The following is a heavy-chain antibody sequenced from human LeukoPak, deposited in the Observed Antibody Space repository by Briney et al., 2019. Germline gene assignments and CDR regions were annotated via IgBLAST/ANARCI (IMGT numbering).Heavy chain of an antibody. CDR2: ISSDGSST. J-gene: IGHJ3*01. Sequence: GGSLRLSCAASGFTFSSYWMNWVRQAPGKGLVWVSRISSDGSSTSYADSVKGRFTISRDNAKNTLYLQMNSLRAEDTAVYYCARAGLRHALYVWGQGTMVTVSS. CDR1: GFTFSSYW. CDR3: ARAGLRHALYV. D-gene: IGHD2-21*02. V-gene: IGHV3-74*01.